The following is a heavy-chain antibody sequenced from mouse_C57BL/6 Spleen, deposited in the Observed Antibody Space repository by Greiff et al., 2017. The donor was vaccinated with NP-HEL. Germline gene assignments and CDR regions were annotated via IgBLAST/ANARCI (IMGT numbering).Heavy chain of an antibody. CDR1: GYTFTDYE. CDR2: IDPETGGT. Sequence: LVESGAELVRPGASVTLSCKASGYTFTDYEMHWVKQTPVHGLEWIGAIDPETGGTAYNQKFKGKAILTADKSSSTAYMELRSLTSEDSAVYYCTRKDNYGYFDVWGTGTTVTVSS. J-gene: IGHJ1*03. V-gene: IGHV1-15*01. CDR3: TRKDNYGYFDV.